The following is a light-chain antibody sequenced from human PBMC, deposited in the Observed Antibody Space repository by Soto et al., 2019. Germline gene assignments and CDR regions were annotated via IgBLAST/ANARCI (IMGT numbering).Light chain of an antibody. Sequence: EIVLTQSPGTLSLSPGERATLSCRASQSVSSSYLAWYQQKPGQAPRLLIYGASSRATGIPDRFSGSGSGTDFTLTISRMEPEEFAVYYCQQYGSSPAWTVGQGTKVEIK. CDR3: QQYGSSPAWT. J-gene: IGKJ1*01. CDR1: QSVSSSY. V-gene: IGKV3-20*01. CDR2: GAS.